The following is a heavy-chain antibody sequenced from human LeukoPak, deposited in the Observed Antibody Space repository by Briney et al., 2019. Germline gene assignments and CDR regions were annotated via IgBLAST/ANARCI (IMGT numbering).Heavy chain of an antibody. CDR3: TPHPFSVTPLD. J-gene: IGHJ4*02. V-gene: IGHV3-15*01. Sequence: GGSLRLSCAASGFTFIYAWMNWVRQAPGKGRGWIGRTKSKTAGGTTDYAAPVKGRSTISRDESKNTLYLEMNSLKTEDTAVYYCTPHPFSVTPLDWGQGTLVAVSS. CDR1: GFTFIYAW. CDR2: TKSKTAGGTT. D-gene: IGHD4-23*01.